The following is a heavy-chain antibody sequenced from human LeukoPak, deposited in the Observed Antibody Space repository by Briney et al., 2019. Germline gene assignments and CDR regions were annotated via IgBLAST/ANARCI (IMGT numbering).Heavy chain of an antibody. V-gene: IGHV5-51*01. J-gene: IGHJ4*02. CDR3: ADPAGYGGNDCPFDL. Sequence: GESLKISFQGSGYRFSNYWIGWVRPMPGKGLEWMGIIYPGDYETRYSPSFQGLVTISVDKTISTAYLQWSSLKASETAIYYWADPAGYGGNDCPFDLWGQGTLVTVSS. D-gene: IGHD4-23*01. CDR2: IYPGDYET. CDR1: GYRFSNYW.